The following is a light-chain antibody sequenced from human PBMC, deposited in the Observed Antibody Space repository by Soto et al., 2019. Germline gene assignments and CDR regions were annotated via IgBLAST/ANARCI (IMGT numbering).Light chain of an antibody. J-gene: IGKJ4*01. CDR2: DAS. CDR3: QQANSFPLT. CDR1: QDISSA. V-gene: IGKV1-13*02. Sequence: AIQLTQSPSSLSASVGDRVTVTCRASQDISSALAWYQQKPGKAPKLLIYDASSLESGVPSRFSGSGSGTDFTLTISSLQPEDFAIYYCQQANSFPLTFGGGTKVDIK.